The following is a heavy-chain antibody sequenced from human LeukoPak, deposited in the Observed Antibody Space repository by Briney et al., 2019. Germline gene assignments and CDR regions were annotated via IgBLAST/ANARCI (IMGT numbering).Heavy chain of an antibody. CDR3: ARSEGGGYSAQLEY. Sequence: SETLSLTCTVSGASISRQHWSWIRQSPGKGLEWIGNVHYGGSTNYNPSFSSRVAISMLPSENQFSLMLSFVTSADTALYYCARSEGGGYSAQLEYWGQGTLVTVSS. CDR1: GASISRQH. J-gene: IGHJ4*02. V-gene: IGHV4-59*11. CDR2: VHYGGST. D-gene: IGHD5-18*01.